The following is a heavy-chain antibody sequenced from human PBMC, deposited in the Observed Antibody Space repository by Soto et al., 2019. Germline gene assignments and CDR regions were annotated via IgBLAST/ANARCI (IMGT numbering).Heavy chain of an antibody. D-gene: IGHD6-13*01. CDR1: GGSISSYY. J-gene: IGHJ5*02. Sequence: SETLSLTCSVSGGSISSYYWSWIRQPPGKGLEWIGYIYYSGSTNYNPSLKSRVTISVDTSKNQFSLKLSSVTAADTAVYYCAMTGYSSSWWFDPWGQGTLVTVSS. CDR2: IYYSGST. CDR3: AMTGYSSSWWFDP. V-gene: IGHV4-59*01.